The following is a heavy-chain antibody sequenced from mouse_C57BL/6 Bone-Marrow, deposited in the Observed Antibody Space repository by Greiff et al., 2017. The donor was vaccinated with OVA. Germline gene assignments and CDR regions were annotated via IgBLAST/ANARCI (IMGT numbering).Heavy chain of an antibody. Sequence: QVQLQQPGAELVKPGASVKVSCKASGYTFTSYWMHWVKQRPGQGLEWIGRIHPSDSDTNYNQKFKGKATLTVDKSSSTAYMQLRSLTSEDSAVYYCAMGNSNYESAMDYWGQGTSVTVSS. CDR3: AMGNSNYESAMDY. D-gene: IGHD2-5*01. CDR2: IHPSDSDT. J-gene: IGHJ4*01. V-gene: IGHV1-74*01. CDR1: GYTFTSYW.